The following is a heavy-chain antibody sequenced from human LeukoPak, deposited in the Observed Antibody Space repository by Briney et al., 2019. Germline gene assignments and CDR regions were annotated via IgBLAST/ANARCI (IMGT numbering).Heavy chain of an antibody. J-gene: IGHJ3*02. CDR2: IHNTGNP. D-gene: IGHD3-10*01. CDR3: AKSEHYQLGSGTYAFDI. V-gene: IGHV4-39*07. Sequence: SDTLSLTCIVSGGAMSSSSFYWGWIRQPPGKGLEWIGSIHNTGNPYYTSSLKSRVAISLDKSKKQFSLRLDSVTAADTAVYYCAKSEHYQLGSGTYAFDIWGQGTKVTVSS. CDR1: GGAMSSSSFY.